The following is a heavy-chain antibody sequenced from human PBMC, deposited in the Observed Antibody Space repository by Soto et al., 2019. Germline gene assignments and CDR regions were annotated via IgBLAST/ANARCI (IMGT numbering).Heavy chain of an antibody. D-gene: IGHD1-20*01. CDR1: GGSISSYY. CDR2: IYYSGST. V-gene: IGHV4-59*01. CDR3: ARESGWYGV. Sequence: SETLSLTCTVSGGSISSYYWSWIRQPPGKGLEWIGYIYYSGSTNYNPSLKSRVTISVDTSKNQFSLKLSSLTAADTAVYYCARESGWYGVWGKGTTVTVSS. J-gene: IGHJ6*04.